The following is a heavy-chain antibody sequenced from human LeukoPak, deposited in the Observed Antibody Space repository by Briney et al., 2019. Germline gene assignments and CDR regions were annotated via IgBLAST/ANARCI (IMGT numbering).Heavy chain of an antibody. CDR1: GFTFNSYA. J-gene: IGHJ4*02. V-gene: IGHV3-30*04. Sequence: GGSLRLSCVGSGFTFNSYAVHWVRQAPGKGLEWVAVISSDGKTEIYADSVRGRFTISRDNSKGTHYLQMNSLRSEDTAVYYCAKAQSTLISRSFDCWGQGALVTVSS. D-gene: IGHD3-10*01. CDR3: AKAQSTLISRSFDC. CDR2: ISSDGKTE.